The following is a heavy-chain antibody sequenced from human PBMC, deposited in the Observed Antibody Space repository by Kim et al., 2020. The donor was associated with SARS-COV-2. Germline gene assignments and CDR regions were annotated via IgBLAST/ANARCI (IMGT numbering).Heavy chain of an antibody. V-gene: IGHV1-18*01. J-gene: IGHJ4*02. Sequence: QKRQGRVTMTTDTSTSTAYMELRSLRSDDTAVYYCARSRSSIAAREYFDYWGQGTLVTVSS. CDR3: ARSRSSIAAREYFDY. D-gene: IGHD6-6*01.